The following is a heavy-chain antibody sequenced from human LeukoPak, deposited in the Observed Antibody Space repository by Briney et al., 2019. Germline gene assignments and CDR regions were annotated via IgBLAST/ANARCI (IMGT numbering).Heavy chain of an antibody. CDR2: INHSGST. V-gene: IGHV4-34*01. J-gene: IGHJ4*02. D-gene: IGHD3-10*01. CDR1: GGSFSGYY. CDR3: ASARRSGSGSYQKCRTFDY. Sequence: SETLSLTCAVYGGSFSGYYWSWIRQPPGKGLEWIGEINHSGSTNYNTSPKSRVTISVDTSKNQFSLKRSSVTAADTAVYYCASARRSGSGSYQKCRTFDYWGQGTLVTVSS.